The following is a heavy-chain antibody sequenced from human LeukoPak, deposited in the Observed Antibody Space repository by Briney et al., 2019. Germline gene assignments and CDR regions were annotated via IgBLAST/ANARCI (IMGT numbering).Heavy chain of an antibody. D-gene: IGHD5-12*01. CDR3: ARYSGYDDEGEYFDY. J-gene: IGHJ4*02. V-gene: IGHV3-21*01. Sequence: GGSLRLSCAASGFTFSSYSMKWVRQAPGKGLEWVSSISSSSSYIYYADSVKGRFTISRDNAKNSLYLQMNSLRAEDTAVYYCARYSGYDDEGEYFDYWGQGTLVTVSS. CDR1: GFTFSSYS. CDR2: ISSSSSYI.